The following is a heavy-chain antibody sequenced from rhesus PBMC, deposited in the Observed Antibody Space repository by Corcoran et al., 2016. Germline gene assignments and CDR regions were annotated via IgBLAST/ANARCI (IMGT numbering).Heavy chain of an antibody. CDR3: ASRITSFGVVITPGAFDF. V-gene: IGHV4-122*02. Sequence: QVQLQESGPGVVKPSETLSLTCAVSVGSLSSGYYYWSGDRPPTRRGPDWIGSITYSGITSYNPSLQSPVTISRDTSKNQFSLKLSSVTAADTAVYYCASRITSFGVVITPGAFDFWGQGLRVTVSS. D-gene: IGHD3-3*01. CDR1: VGSLSSGYYY. J-gene: IGHJ3*01. CDR2: ITYSGIT.